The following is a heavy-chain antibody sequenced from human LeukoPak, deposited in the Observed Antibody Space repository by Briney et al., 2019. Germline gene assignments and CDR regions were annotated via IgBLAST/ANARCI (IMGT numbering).Heavy chain of an antibody. CDR1: LLTDSSNY. D-gene: IGHD1-26*01. CDR3: ARDCGSYYFDY. J-gene: IGHJ4*02. CDR2: IYSGGTT. V-gene: IGHV3-53*01. Sequence: GGSLRLSRAASLLTDSSNYMSWVGQAPGKGLEWVSVIYSGGTTSYADSVKGRFTISRDNSKNTLYLQMNSLRAEDTAVYYCARDCGSYYFDYGGQGTLVTVSS.